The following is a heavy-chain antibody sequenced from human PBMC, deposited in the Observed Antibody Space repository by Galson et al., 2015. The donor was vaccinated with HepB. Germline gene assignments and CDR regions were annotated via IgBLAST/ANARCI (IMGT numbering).Heavy chain of an antibody. V-gene: IGHV4-34*01. J-gene: IGHJ3*02. CDR1: GGSFSGYY. CDR3: ARSDYGDYGKGGDAFDI. D-gene: IGHD4-17*01. CDR2: INHSGST. Sequence: TLSLTCAVYGGSFSGYYWSWIRQPPGKGLEWIGEINHSGSTNYNPSLKSRVTISVDTSKNQFSLKLSSVTAADTAVYYCARSDYGDYGKGGDAFDIWGQGTMVTVSS.